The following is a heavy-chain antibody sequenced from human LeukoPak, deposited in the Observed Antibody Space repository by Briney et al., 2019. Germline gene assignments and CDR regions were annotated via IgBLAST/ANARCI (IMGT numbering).Heavy chain of an antibody. D-gene: IGHD1-1*01. CDR2: VLGHGGTS. J-gene: IGHJ4*02. V-gene: IGHV3-43*01. Sequence: GGSLRLSCAASGFTFDDYTMHWVRQAPGKGLEWVSLVLGHGGTSYYADSVKGRFTISRDNSKNSLYLQMHSLRTEDTALYYCAKDRFGTGYFDYWGQGTLVTVSS. CDR1: GFTFDDYT. CDR3: AKDRFGTGYFDY.